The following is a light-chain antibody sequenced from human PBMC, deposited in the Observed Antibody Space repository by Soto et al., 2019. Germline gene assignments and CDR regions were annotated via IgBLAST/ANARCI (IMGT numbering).Light chain of an antibody. Sequence: EIVMTQSPATLSVSPGERATLSCRASQSVSSKLAWYQRKPGQAPRLLIYGASTRATCIPDRFSGSGFGTDFTLTLSSLQSDHFAVSYCQQYNNLPWTSGQVTKLEMK. CDR1: QSVSSK. CDR2: GAS. J-gene: IGKJ1*01. V-gene: IGKV3-15*01. CDR3: QQYNNLPWT.